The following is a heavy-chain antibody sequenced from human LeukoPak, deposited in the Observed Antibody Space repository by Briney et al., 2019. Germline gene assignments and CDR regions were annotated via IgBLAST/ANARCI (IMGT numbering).Heavy chain of an antibody. D-gene: IGHD3-10*01. CDR2: ISWNGGSI. CDR3: AKAFMPSARGHAFDI. J-gene: IGHJ3*02. V-gene: IGHV3-9*01. Sequence: GRSLRLSCAASGFTFDDYAMHWVRQAPGQGLEWVSGISWNGGSICYADSVKGRFTISRDNAKNSLYLQMNSLRAEDTAVYYCAKAFMPSARGHAFDIWHQGTMLRVST. CDR1: GFTFDDYA.